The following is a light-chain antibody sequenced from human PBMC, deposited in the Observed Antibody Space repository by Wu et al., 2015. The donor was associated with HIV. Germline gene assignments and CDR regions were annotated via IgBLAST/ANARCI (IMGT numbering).Light chain of an antibody. CDR2: CI. CDR3: QQCYDWPIT. J-gene: IGKJ5*01. Sequence: GTLXCRPSQSIGTQVSXVPAETWPGSQAPHLWCIHQGNXIPDRFSGSGFGTEFTLTISSLQSEDLAVYYCQQCYDWPITFGQGTRLDIK. CDR1: QSIGTQ. V-gene: IGKV3-15*01.